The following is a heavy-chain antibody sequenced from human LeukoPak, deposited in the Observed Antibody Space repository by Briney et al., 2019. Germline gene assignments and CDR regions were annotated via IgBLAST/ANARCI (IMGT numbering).Heavy chain of an antibody. D-gene: IGHD3-22*01. Sequence: SETLSLTCAVSGYSIGSRYFWGWIRQSPGKGQEWIGSIYHSGSTYYNPSLKSRVTISIDTSRNQFSLKLRSVTAADTAVYFCAGKYFYDSGAYYYVDWWGQGTLVTVSS. CDR2: IYHSGST. J-gene: IGHJ4*02. CDR3: AGKYFYDSGAYYYVDW. V-gene: IGHV4-38-2*01. CDR1: GYSIGSRYF.